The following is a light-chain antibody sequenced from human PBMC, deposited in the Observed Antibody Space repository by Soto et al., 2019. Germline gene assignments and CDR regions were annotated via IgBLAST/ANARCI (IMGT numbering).Light chain of an antibody. V-gene: IGLV4-69*01. CDR2: VNSDGSH. CDR1: SGHSRYA. Sequence: QLVLTQSPSASASLGASVKLTCTLSSGHSRYAIAWHQQQPEKGPRYLMKVNSDGSHTKGDGIPDRFSGSSSGAERYLTISSLQSEDEADYYCHTWGTGIQVFGGGTKLTVL. CDR3: HTWGTGIQV. J-gene: IGLJ2*01.